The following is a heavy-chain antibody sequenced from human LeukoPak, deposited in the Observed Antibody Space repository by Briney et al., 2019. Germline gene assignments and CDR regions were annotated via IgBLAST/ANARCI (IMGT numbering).Heavy chain of an antibody. V-gene: IGHV3-21*01. J-gene: IGHJ3*02. Sequence: PGGSLRLSCAASGFTFSSYSMNWVRQAPGKGLEWVSSTSSSSSYIYYADSVKGRFTISRDNAKNSLYLQMNSMRAEDTAVYYCANHGDADAFDIWGQGTMVTVSS. CDR2: TSSSSSYI. CDR3: ANHGDADAFDI. D-gene: IGHD4-17*01. CDR1: GFTFSSYS.